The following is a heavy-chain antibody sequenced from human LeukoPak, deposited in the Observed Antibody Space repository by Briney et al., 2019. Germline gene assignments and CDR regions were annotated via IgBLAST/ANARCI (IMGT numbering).Heavy chain of an antibody. J-gene: IGHJ3*02. Sequence: GGSLRLSCGASGFTVSSNYMSWVRQAPGKGLEWVSVIYSGGSTYYADSVKGRFTISRDNSKNTLYLQMNSLRAEDTAVFYCARRVPTTSGWSHDGFDIWGQGTMVTVSS. CDR2: IYSGGST. CDR1: GFTVSSNY. V-gene: IGHV3-66*01. CDR3: ARRVPTTSGWSHDGFDI. D-gene: IGHD6-19*01.